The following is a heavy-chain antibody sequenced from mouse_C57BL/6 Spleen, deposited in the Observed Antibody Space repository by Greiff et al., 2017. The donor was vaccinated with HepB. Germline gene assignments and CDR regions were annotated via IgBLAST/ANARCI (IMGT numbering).Heavy chain of an antibody. CDR1: GYTFTSYW. CDR3: ARAYDYDGAWFAY. J-gene: IGHJ3*01. CDR2: IYPGSGST. D-gene: IGHD2-4*01. V-gene: IGHV1-55*01. Sequence: QVQLKQPGAELVQPGASVKMSCKASGYTFTSYWITWVKLRPGQELEWIGDIYPGSGSTNYNEKFKSKATLTVDTSSSTAYMQLSSLISEDSAVYYCARAYDYDGAWFAYWGRGTMVTVSA.